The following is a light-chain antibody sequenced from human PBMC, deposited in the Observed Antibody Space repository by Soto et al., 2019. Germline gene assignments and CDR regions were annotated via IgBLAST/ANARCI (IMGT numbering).Light chain of an antibody. CDR1: SSDVGGYNY. CDR2: DVS. V-gene: IGLV2-14*01. CDR3: SSYTTSNTRQIV. J-gene: IGLJ1*01. Sequence: QSALTQPASVSGSPGQSITISCTGTSSDVGGYNYVSWYQQHPGKAPKFIIYDVSNRPSGVSNRFSGSKSGNTASLTISGLPAEDAADDYCSSYTTSNTRQIVFGTGTKVTVL.